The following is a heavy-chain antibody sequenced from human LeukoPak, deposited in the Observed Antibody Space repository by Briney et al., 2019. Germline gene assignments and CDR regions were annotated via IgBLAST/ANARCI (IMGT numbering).Heavy chain of an antibody. CDR3: ARLPGTTVTTFWDY. D-gene: IGHD4-17*01. V-gene: IGHV4-61*02. CDR1: GGSISSGSYY. Sequence: SQTLSLTCTVSGGSISSGSYYWSWIRQPAGKGLEWIGRIYTSGSTNYNPSLKSRVTISVDTSKNQFSLKLSSVTAADTAVYYCARLPGTTVTTFWDYWGQGTLVTVSS. CDR2: IYTSGST. J-gene: IGHJ4*02.